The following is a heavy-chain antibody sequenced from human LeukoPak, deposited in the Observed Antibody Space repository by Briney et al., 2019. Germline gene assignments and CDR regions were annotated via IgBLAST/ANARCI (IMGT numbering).Heavy chain of an antibody. J-gene: IGHJ4*02. D-gene: IGHD6-6*01. CDR1: GYTLTELS. Sequence: ASVKVSCKVSGYTLTELSMHWVRQAPGKGLEWMGGFDPEDGETIYAQKFQGRVTMTEDTSTDTAYMELSSLRSEDTAVYYCATVRYSSSPFGYWGQGTLVTVSS. CDR2: FDPEDGET. CDR3: ATVRYSSSPFGY. V-gene: IGHV1-24*01.